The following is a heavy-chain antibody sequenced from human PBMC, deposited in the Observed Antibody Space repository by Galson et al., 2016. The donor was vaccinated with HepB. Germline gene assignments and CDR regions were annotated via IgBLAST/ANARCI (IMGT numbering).Heavy chain of an antibody. V-gene: IGHV1-69*06. CDR1: GDTFSNYA. CDR2: IIPVFGTT. Sequence: QSGAEVKKPGESLKISCKASGDTFSNYAFSWVRQAPGQGLQWMGGIIPVFGTTNYAQRFQGRVTITADKSTSTVYMELSRLRSEDTAVYYCARDSVARKATSDLIDYYNAMDVWGQGTTLTVAS. CDR3: ARDSVARKATSDLIDYYNAMDV. J-gene: IGHJ6*02. D-gene: IGHD1-14*01.